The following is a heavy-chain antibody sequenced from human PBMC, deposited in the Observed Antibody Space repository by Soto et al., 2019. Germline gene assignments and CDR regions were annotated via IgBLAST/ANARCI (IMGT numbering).Heavy chain of an antibody. Sequence: QFQLVQSGTEVKKPGSSVKVSCKASGGTFSRYAINWVRQAPGQGLEWMGGITPIFGTPNYAQKFQGRVTITADGSTKTAYMELRRLRSEDTAVYYCAQTLGLAVSGPGRFDLLGSGTLVPVTS. J-gene: IGHJ2*01. V-gene: IGHV1-69*12. CDR2: ITPIFGTP. CDR3: AQTLGLAVSGPGRFDL. D-gene: IGHD6-19*01. CDR1: GGTFSRYA.